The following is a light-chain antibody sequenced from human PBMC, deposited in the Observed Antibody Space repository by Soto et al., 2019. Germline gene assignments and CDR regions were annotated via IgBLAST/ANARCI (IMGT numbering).Light chain of an antibody. CDR3: QQYGYSPLP. J-gene: IGKJ5*01. CDR2: GAS. Sequence: EIVLTQSPATLSLSPGERATLSCRASQSVSSYLAWYQQKHGQAHRXPIYGASSRATGIPDRFSGSGSGTDGTITISRLEPEDFALYYCQQYGYSPLPFGQGTRLEIK. V-gene: IGKV3-20*01. CDR1: QSVSSY.